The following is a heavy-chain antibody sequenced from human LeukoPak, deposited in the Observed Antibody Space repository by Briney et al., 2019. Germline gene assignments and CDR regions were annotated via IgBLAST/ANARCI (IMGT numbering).Heavy chain of an antibody. D-gene: IGHD2-2*02. CDR3: AKAPNPLGYCSITSCYMRDSFDY. CDR2: ISGSGGST. Sequence: GGSLRLSCAASGFTFSSYAMSWVRQAPGKGLGWVSAISGSGGSTYYADSVKGRFTISRDNSKNTLYLQMNSLRAEDTAVYYCAKAPNPLGYCSITSCYMRDSFDYWGQGTLVTVSS. J-gene: IGHJ4*02. CDR1: GFTFSSYA. V-gene: IGHV3-23*01.